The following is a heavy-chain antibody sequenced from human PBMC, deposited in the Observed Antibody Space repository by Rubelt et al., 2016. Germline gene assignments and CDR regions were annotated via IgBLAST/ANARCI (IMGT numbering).Heavy chain of an antibody. Sequence: QLQLQESGPGLVKPSGTLSLTCAVSGGSISSSTYYWGWIRQPPGKGLEWLGYMYYTGNTNYNSSLRSRLSISLDTSGNRFPLTLTSGTAADTAMYYCARHQGDLFEIDYWGQGTLVAVSS. D-gene: IGHD3-16*01. CDR1: GGSISSSTYY. V-gene: IGHV4-61*05. J-gene: IGHJ4*02. CDR3: ARHQGDLFEIDY. CDR2: MYYTGNT.